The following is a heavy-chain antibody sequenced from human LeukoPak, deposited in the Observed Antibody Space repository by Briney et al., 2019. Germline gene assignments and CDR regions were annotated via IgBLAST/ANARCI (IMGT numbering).Heavy chain of an antibody. J-gene: IGHJ4*02. Sequence: GGSLRLSCAASGFTISDYYMAWIRQAPGKGLEYISHISASGSTIHYGDSVKGRFTIFRDDARNSVYLQMTSLRAEDTATYFCARDCGGHCYSGFDYWGQGALVTVSS. CDR3: ARDCGGHCYSGFDY. CDR1: GFTISDYY. V-gene: IGHV3-11*04. CDR2: ISASGSTI. D-gene: IGHD2-21*02.